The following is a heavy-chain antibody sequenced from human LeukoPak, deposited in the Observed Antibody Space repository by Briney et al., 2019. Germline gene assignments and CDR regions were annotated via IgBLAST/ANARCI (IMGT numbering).Heavy chain of an antibody. CDR1: GFTFSSYE. CDR3: VRDGLYYFDY. Sequence: GGSLRLSCAASGFTFSSYEMNWVRQAPGKGLEWVSYISSGSTIYYADSVKGRFTISRDNAKNSLYLQMNSLRAEDTAVYYCVRDGLYYFDYWGQGTLVTVSS. V-gene: IGHV3-48*03. D-gene: IGHD3-10*01. J-gene: IGHJ4*02. CDR2: ISSGSTI.